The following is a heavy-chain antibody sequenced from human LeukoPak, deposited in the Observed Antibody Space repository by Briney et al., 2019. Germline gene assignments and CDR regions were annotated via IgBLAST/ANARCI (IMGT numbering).Heavy chain of an antibody. V-gene: IGHV3-53*01. D-gene: IGHD5-12*01. Sequence: GGSLRLSCAASGFTVSSNYMSWVRQAPGKGLEWVSVIHSDGITYYADSVKGRFTISRDNSINTLYLQMSNLRAEDTVLYYCASTSIIRGYDHDQYYWGQGTLVTVSS. CDR1: GFTVSSNY. J-gene: IGHJ4*02. CDR3: ASTSIIRGYDHDQYY. CDR2: IHSDGIT.